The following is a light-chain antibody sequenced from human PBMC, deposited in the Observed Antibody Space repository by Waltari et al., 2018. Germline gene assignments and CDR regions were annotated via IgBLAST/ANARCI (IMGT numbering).Light chain of an antibody. CDR2: DVT. Sequence: QSALTQPPSVSGAPGLPSTISSPGTSSAVGVYASVSWYQIHPGNAPNLRFSDVTTRPSGVSNRFSGSKSGNTATLTISGLQAEDEAHYYCSSYTSSSIFVVFGGGTKLTVL. CDR1: SSAVGVYAS. V-gene: IGLV2-14*03. J-gene: IGLJ2*01. CDR3: SSYTSSSIFVV.